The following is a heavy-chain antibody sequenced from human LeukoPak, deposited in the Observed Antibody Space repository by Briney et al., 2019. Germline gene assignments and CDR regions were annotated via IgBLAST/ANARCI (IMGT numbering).Heavy chain of an antibody. CDR1: GFTFSSYA. D-gene: IGHD1-26*01. CDR2: ISYDGSNK. V-gene: IGHV3-30-3*01. CDR3: ARDPMVELPFDY. Sequence: GGSLRLSCAASGFTFSSYAMHWVRQAPGKGLEWVAVISYDGSNKYYADSVKGRFTISRDNSKNTLYLQMNSLRAEDTAVYYCARDPMVELPFDYWGQGTLVTVSS. J-gene: IGHJ4*02.